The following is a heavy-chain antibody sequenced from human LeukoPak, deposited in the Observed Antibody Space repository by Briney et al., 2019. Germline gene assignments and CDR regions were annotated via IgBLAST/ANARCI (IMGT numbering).Heavy chain of an antibody. CDR3: ARLRKWLADY. CDR2: IYYSGST. D-gene: IGHD6-19*01. CDR1: GGSISSSSYY. J-gene: IGHJ4*02. V-gene: IGHV4-39*01. Sequence: MTSETLSLTCTVSGGSISSSSYYWGWIRQPPGKGLEWIGSIYYSGSTYYNPSLKSRVSISVDTSKNQFSLKLSSVTAADTAVYYCARLRKWLADYWGQGTLVTVSS.